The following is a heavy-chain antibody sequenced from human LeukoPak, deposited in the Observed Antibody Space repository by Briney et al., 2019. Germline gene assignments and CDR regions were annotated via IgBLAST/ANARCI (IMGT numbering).Heavy chain of an antibody. V-gene: IGHV4-34*01. CDR3: ASAVGIAMVPYFDY. D-gene: IGHD5-18*01. Sequence: SETLSLTCAVYGGSFSGYYWSWIRQPPGKGLEWIGEINHSGSTNYNPSLKSRVTISVDTSKNQFSLKLSSVTAADTAVYYCASAVGIAMVPYFDYWGQGTLVTVSS. J-gene: IGHJ4*02. CDR2: INHSGST. CDR1: GGSFSGYY.